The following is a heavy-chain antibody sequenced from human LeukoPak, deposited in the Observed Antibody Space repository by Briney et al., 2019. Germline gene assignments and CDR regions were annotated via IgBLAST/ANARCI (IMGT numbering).Heavy chain of an antibody. V-gene: IGHV3-33*08. J-gene: IGHJ6*02. CDR2: IWYDGSNK. D-gene: IGHD3-22*01. CDR1: GFTFSTYN. CDR3: ARDGAYYYDSSGYFYGMDV. Sequence: GGSLRLSCAASGFTFSTYNVNWVRQAPGKGLEWVAVIWYDGSNKYYADSVKGRFTISRDNSKNTLYLQMNSLRAEDTAVYYCARDGAYYYDSSGYFYGMDVWGQGTTVTVSS.